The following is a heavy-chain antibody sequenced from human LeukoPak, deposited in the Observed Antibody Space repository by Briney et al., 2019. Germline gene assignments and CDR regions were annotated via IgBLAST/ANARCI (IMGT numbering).Heavy chain of an antibody. J-gene: IGHJ3*02. D-gene: IGHD2-2*01. CDR1: GFTFSSYW. V-gene: IGHV3-7*01. Sequence: GGSLRLSCAASGFTFSSYWMSWVRQAPGKGLEWVANIKQDGSEKYYVDSVKGRFTISRDNAKNSLYLQMNSLRAEDTAVYYCAREPDRDIVEVGSFDIWGQGTMVSVSS. CDR2: IKQDGSEK. CDR3: AREPDRDIVEVGSFDI.